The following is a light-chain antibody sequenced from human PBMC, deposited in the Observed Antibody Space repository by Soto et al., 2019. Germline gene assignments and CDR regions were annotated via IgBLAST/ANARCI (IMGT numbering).Light chain of an antibody. CDR1: QRVSSN. CDR3: QQRRIWPLT. Sequence: IVLTQSPATLSLSLGERATLSCRASQRVSSNLAWYQQKPGQAPRLLLYDASNRATGIPARFSGSGSGTDFTLTISSLEPEDFAVYYCQQRRIWPLTFGGGTKVEIK. CDR2: DAS. V-gene: IGKV3-11*01. J-gene: IGKJ4*01.